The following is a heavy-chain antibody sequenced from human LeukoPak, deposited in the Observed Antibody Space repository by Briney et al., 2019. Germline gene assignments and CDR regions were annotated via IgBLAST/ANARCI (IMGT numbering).Heavy chain of an antibody. CDR2: IIPIFGTA. Sequence: ASVKVSCKASGGTFSSYAISWVRQAPGQGLEWMGGIIPIFGTASYAQKLQGRVTITTDESTSTAYMELSSLRSEDTAVYYCARGGIVVSQNWFDPWGQGTLVTVSS. CDR3: ARGGIVVSQNWFDP. J-gene: IGHJ5*02. V-gene: IGHV1-69*05. D-gene: IGHD2-2*01. CDR1: GGTFSSYA.